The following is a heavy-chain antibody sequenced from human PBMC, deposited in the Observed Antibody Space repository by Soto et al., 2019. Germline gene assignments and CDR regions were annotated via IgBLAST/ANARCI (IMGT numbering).Heavy chain of an antibody. CDR2: INHSGST. CDR3: ARSRGYSYGYQIDY. CDR1: GGSFSGYY. J-gene: IGHJ4*02. D-gene: IGHD5-18*01. Sequence: ETLSLTCAVYGGSFSGYYWSWIRQPPGKGLEWIGEINHSGSTNYNPSLKSRVTISVDTSKNQFSLKLSSVTAADTAVYYCARSRGYSYGYQIDYWGQGTLVTVSS. V-gene: IGHV4-34*01.